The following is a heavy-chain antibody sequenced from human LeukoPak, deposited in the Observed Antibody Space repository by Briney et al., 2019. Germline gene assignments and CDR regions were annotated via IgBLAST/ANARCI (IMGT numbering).Heavy chain of an antibody. V-gene: IGHV6-1*01. CDR2: TYYRSKWYN. CDR3: ARGGGSCDY. CDR1: GDSVPSSSTG. Sequence: SQTLSLTCAISGDSVPSSSTGWNWIRQSPSRGLEWLGRTYYRSKWYNDYAVSVKSRITINPDTSKNQFSLQLNSVTPEDTAVYYCARGGGSCDYWGQGTLVTVSS. D-gene: IGHD2-15*01. J-gene: IGHJ4*02.